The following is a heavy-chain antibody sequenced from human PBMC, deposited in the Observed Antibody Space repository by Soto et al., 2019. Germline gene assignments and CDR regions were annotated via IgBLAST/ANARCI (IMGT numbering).Heavy chain of an antibody. Sequence: ASVNVCCTASCYTFSSYAISLLPQAPGQGLEWMGCISAYNGNTNYAQKLQGRATMTTDTSTSTAYMELRSLRSDDTAVYYCARERDTADAFDIWGQGTMVTVSS. CDR2: ISAYNGNT. CDR3: ARERDTADAFDI. CDR1: CYTFSSYA. J-gene: IGHJ3*02. V-gene: IGHV1-18*01. D-gene: IGHD5-18*01.